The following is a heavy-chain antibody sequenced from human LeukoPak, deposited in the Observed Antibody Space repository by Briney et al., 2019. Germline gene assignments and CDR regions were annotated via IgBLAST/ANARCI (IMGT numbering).Heavy chain of an antibody. Sequence: PGGSLRLSCAASGFTFNNYGMHWVRQAPGKGLEWVAVIWYDGSNKYYADSVKGRFTISRDNSKNTLYLQMNSLRAEDTAVYYCARDRRDYLFDYWGQGTLVTVSS. CDR2: IWYDGSNK. V-gene: IGHV3-33*01. J-gene: IGHJ4*02. D-gene: IGHD4-17*01. CDR3: ARDRRDYLFDY. CDR1: GFTFNNYG.